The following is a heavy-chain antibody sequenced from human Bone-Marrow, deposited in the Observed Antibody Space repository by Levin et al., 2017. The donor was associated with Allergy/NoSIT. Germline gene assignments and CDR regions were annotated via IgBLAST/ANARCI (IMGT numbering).Heavy chain of an antibody. J-gene: IGHJ5*02. CDR1: GGSVSSDSYY. CDR2: IYYSGST. Sequence: GSLRLSCTVSGGSVSSDSYYWSWIRQPPGKGLEWIGYIYYSGSTNYNPSFKSRVTVSLDTSKNQFSLELNSVTAADTAVYYCARTHSSSWYGANNWFDPWGQGTMVTVSS. D-gene: IGHD6-13*01. V-gene: IGHV4-61*01. CDR3: ARTHSSSWYGANNWFDP.